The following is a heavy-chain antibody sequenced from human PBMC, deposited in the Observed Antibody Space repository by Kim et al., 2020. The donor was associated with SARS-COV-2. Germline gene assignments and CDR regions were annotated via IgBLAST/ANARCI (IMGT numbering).Heavy chain of an antibody. D-gene: IGHD4-17*01. J-gene: IGHJ4*02. Sequence: YADSVKGRFTISRDNAKNTLYRQMNSLRAEDTAVYYCAKVWGYGDYSMDYWGQGTLVTVSS. CDR3: AKVWGYGDYSMDY. V-gene: IGHV3-33*06.